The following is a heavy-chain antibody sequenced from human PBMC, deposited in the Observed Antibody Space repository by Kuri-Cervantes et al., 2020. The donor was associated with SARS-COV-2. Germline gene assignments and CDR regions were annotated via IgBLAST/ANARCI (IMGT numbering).Heavy chain of an antibody. CDR2: INHSGST. D-gene: IGHD2-2*01. Sequence: SETLSLTCAVYGGSFSGYHWSRIRQPPGKGLEWIGEINHSGSTNYNPSLKSRFTMSVETSKNEFSLRLSSVTAADTAVYYCARDLPGLYYAMDVWGQGTTVTVSS. CDR3: ARDLPGLYYAMDV. J-gene: IGHJ6*02. V-gene: IGHV4-34*01. CDR1: GGSFSGYH.